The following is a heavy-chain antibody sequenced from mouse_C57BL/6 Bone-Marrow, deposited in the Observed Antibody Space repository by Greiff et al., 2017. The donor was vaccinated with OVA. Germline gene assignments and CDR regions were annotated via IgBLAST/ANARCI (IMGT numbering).Heavy chain of an antibody. J-gene: IGHJ1*03. Sequence: EVHLVESGGGLVQPGGSLSLSCAASGFTFTDYYMSWVRQPPGKALEWLGFIRNKANGYTTEYSASVKGRLTISRDNSQSILYLQMNALRAEDSATYYCARSYGNYDWYFDVWGTGTTVTVSS. D-gene: IGHD2-1*01. CDR3: ARSYGNYDWYFDV. V-gene: IGHV7-3*01. CDR1: GFTFTDYY. CDR2: IRNKANGYTT.